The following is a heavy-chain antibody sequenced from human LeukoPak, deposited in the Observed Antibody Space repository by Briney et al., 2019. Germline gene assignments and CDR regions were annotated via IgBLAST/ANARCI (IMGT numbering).Heavy chain of an antibody. CDR3: AKEGLSGSYGDG. V-gene: IGHV3-23*01. CDR2: ISGGGGRT. Sequence: GGSLRLSCAASGFTFSDYGMHWVRQAPGKGLEWVSAISGGGGRTWYAGSVKGRFTITRDNSKNTLSLQMNSLRAEDTAIYYCAKEGLSGSYGDGWGQGTLVIVSS. J-gene: IGHJ4*02. D-gene: IGHD1-26*01. CDR1: GFTFSDYG.